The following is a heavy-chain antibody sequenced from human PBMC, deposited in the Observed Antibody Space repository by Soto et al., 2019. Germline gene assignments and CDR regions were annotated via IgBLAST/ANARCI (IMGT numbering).Heavy chain of an antibody. CDR2: LSTDGRTS. CDR1: GFAFSSYN. V-gene: IGHV3-30*03. Sequence: QVQLVESGGGVVQPGRSLRLSCSASGFAFSSYNMHWVRQAPGKGPEWLAILSTDGRTSYYADSLRGRFTISRDNSRNTLFLQMNSLRADDTAGYYCARDFEWNFDYWGQGTLVTVSP. D-gene: IGHD3-3*01. J-gene: IGHJ4*02. CDR3: ARDFEWNFDY.